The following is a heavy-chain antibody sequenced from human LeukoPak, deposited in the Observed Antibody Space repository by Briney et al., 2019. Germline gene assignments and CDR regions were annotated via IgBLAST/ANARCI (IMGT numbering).Heavy chain of an antibody. Sequence: SETLSLTCTVSGGSINSYYWSWIRQPPGKTLEWIGYIFYTGSTKYNPSLKSRVTISVDTSKNQFSLKLASVTAADTAVYYCARVIVHGYSDYWGQGALVTVSS. CDR2: IFYTGST. D-gene: IGHD2-8*01. CDR1: GGSINSYY. J-gene: IGHJ4*02. V-gene: IGHV4-59*08. CDR3: ARVIVHGYSDY.